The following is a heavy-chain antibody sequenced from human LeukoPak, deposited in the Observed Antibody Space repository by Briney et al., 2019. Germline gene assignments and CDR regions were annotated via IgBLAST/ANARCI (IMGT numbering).Heavy chain of an antibody. Sequence: PSETLSLTCTVSGGSISSYYWSWIRQPPGKGLEWIGYIYYSGSTKYNPSLKSRVTISVDTSKNQFSLRLSSVTAADTAVYYCARAGGVHDTPMDLDYWGQGTLVTVSS. D-gene: IGHD5-18*01. J-gene: IGHJ4*02. CDR2: IYYSGST. V-gene: IGHV4-59*01. CDR1: GGSISSYY. CDR3: ARAGGVHDTPMDLDY.